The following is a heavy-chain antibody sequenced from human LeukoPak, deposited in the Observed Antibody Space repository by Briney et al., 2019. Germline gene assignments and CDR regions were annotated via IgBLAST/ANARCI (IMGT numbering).Heavy chain of an antibody. CDR3: ARDGVDIVVVVAAERNWFDP. CDR2: ISAYNGNT. D-gene: IGHD2-15*01. Sequence: ASVKVSCKASGYTFTSYGISWVRQAPGQGLEWMGWISAYNGNTNYAQRLQGRVTMTTDTSTSTAYMELRSLRSDDTAVYYCARDGVDIVVVVAAERNWFDPWGQGTLVTVSS. J-gene: IGHJ5*02. CDR1: GYTFTSYG. V-gene: IGHV1-18*01.